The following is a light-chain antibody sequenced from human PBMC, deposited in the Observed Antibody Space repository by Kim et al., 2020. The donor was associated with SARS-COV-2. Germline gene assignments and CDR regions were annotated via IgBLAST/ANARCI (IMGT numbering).Light chain of an antibody. V-gene: IGLV1-47*01. CDR1: SSHIGMDK. Sequence: GKRVSISSSGGSSHIGMDKLYWYQQPPGTAPKLLIFRSNQRPSGSPDRFSGSKSGTSASLAISGLRSEDEADYYCAAWDDSLSGWVFGGGTKLTVL. J-gene: IGLJ3*02. CDR2: RSN. CDR3: AAWDDSLSGWV.